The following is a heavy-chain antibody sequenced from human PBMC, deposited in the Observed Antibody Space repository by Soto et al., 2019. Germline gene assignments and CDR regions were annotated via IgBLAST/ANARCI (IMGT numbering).Heavy chain of an antibody. CDR1: GFTFSSYG. D-gene: IGHD2-21*02. J-gene: IGHJ4*02. Sequence: QVQLVESGGGVVQPGRSLRLSCAASGFTFSSYGMHWVRQAPGKGLEWVAVISYDGSNKYYADSVKGRFTISRDNSKNTLYRQMNSLRAEDTAVYYCAKASRIVVVTAPYDYWGQGTLVTVSS. CDR2: ISYDGSNK. CDR3: AKASRIVVVTAPYDY. V-gene: IGHV3-30*18.